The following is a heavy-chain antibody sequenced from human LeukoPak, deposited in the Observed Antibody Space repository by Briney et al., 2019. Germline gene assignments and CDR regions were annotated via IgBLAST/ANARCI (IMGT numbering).Heavy chain of an antibody. V-gene: IGHV4-4*07. CDR2: IYTSGST. Sequence: SETLSLTCTVSGGSISSYYWSRIRQPAGKGLEWIGRIYTSGSTNYNPSLKSRVTMSVDTSKNQFSLKVNSVTAADTAVYYCARGEATKELWSYYFYAMDVWGQGTTVTVSS. CDR1: GGSISSYY. J-gene: IGHJ6*02. CDR3: ARGEATKELWSYYFYAMDV. D-gene: IGHD3-10*01.